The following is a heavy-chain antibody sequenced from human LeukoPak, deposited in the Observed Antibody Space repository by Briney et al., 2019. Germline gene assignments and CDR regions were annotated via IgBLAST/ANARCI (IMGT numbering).Heavy chain of an antibody. CDR3: ARVAQGDYDFPLHLDV. J-gene: IGHJ6*04. D-gene: IGHD3-3*01. V-gene: IGHV4-31*11. Sequence: SETLSLTCAVYGGSFSGYYWSWIRQHPGKGLEWIGYIYYSGSTYYNPSLKSRVTISVGTSKNQFSLKLRSVTAADTAVYYCARVAQGDYDFPLHLDVWGKGTTVTVSS. CDR2: IYYSGST. CDR1: GGSFSGYY.